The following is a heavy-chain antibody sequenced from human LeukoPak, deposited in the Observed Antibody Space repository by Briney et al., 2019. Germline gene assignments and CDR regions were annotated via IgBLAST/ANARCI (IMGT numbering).Heavy chain of an antibody. CDR1: GFTFSNAW. V-gene: IGHV3-15*01. J-gene: IGHJ6*03. CDR2: IKSKTDGGTT. CDR3: TTGMRGSGYYSDYYYYYMDV. D-gene: IGHD3-22*01. Sequence: GGSLRLSCAASGFTFSNAWMSWVRQAPGKGLEWVGRIKSKTDGGTTDYAAPVRGRFTISRDDSKNTLYLQMNSLKTEDTAVYYCTTGMRGSGYYSDYYYYYMDVWGKGTTVTVSS.